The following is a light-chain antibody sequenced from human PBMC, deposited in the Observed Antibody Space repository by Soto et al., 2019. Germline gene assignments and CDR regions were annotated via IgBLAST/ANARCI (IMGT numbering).Light chain of an antibody. Sequence: EIVLTQSPATLSLSPGERATLSCRASQSVDNYLDWYQQRPGQAPRLLIYGASTRAAGIPDRFSGSGSGTDFTLTITRLEPEDSAVYYCQQCGSSPITFGQGTRLEIK. J-gene: IGKJ5*01. CDR1: QSVDNY. CDR2: GAS. V-gene: IGKV3-20*01. CDR3: QQCGSSPIT.